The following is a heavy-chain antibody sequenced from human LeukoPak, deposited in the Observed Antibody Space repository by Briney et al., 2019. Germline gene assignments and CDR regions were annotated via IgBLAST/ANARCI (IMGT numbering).Heavy chain of an antibody. Sequence: GGSLRLSCAASGFSFSNFDFHWVRQAPGKGLEWVAFISSDGRKTDYADSVKGRFTISRDNSKNMLYLQMNSLRAEDTAVYYCARGAPAAYYFDYWGQGTLVTVSS. V-gene: IGHV3-30*19. J-gene: IGHJ4*02. CDR1: GFSFSNFD. CDR2: ISSDGRKT. CDR3: ARGAPAAYYFDY.